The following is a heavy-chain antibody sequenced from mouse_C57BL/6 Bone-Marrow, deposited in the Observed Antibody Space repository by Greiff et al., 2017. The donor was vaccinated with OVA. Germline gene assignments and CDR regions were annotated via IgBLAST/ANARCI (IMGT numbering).Heavy chain of an antibody. Sequence: VQLQQSGAELVMPGASVKLSCKASGYTFTSYWMHWVKQRPGQGLEWIGEIDPSDSYTNYNQKFKGKSTLTVDKSSSTAYMQLSSLTSEDSAVYYCALLLAYARDYWGQGTSVTVSS. J-gene: IGHJ4*01. CDR3: ALLLAYARDY. D-gene: IGHD2-10*01. CDR1: GYTFTSYW. CDR2: IDPSDSYT. V-gene: IGHV1-69*01.